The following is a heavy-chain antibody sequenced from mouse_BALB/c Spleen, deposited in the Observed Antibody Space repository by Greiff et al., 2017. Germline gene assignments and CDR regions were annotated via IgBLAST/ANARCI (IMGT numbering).Heavy chain of an antibody. CDR3: ARDPYYGSSYAMDY. Sequence: EVKVVESGGGLVQPGGSLRLSCATSGFTFTDYYMSWVRQPPGKALEWLGFIRNKANGYTTEYSASVKGRFTISRDNSQSILYLQMNTLRAEDSATYYCARDPYYGSSYAMDYWGQGTSVTVSS. J-gene: IGHJ4*01. CDR1: GFTFTDYY. D-gene: IGHD1-1*01. V-gene: IGHV7-3*02. CDR2: IRNKANGYTT.